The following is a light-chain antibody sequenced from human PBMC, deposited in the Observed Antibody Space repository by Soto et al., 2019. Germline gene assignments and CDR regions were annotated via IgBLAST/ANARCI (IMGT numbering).Light chain of an antibody. CDR1: RSILSSSNNKNY. CDR3: RPSYNSPFS. Sequence: DIVMTQSPDSLAVSLGERATINCKSSRSILSSSNNKNYLAWYQQKPGQPPGLLIYWASTRESGVPDRFSGSGSGTDVPLNINSLQAENMTVYHCRPSYNSPFSFGPRTQVDIK. CDR2: WAS. J-gene: IGKJ3*01. V-gene: IGKV4-1*01.